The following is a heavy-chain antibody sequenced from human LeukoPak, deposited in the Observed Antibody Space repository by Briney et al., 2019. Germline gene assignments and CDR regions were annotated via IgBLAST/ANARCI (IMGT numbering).Heavy chain of an antibody. CDR3: ARDRGYCSSTSCYSFDY. Sequence: ASVKVSCKASGYTFTSYYMHWVRQAPGQELEWMGIINPSGGSTSYAQKFQGRVTMTRDTSISTAYMELSRLRSDDTAVYYCARDRGYCSSTSCYSFDYWGQGTLVTVSS. CDR1: GYTFTSYY. J-gene: IGHJ4*02. CDR2: INPSGGST. V-gene: IGHV1-46*01. D-gene: IGHD2-2*02.